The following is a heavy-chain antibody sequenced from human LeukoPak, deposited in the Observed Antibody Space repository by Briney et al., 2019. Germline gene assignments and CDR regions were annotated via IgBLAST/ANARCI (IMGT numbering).Heavy chain of an antibody. V-gene: IGHV3-11*06. Sequence: GGSLRLSCAASGFTFSDYYMSWFRQVPGRGLEWVSCISSTSSYTNYADSVKGRFTISRDNAKNSLYLQMNSLRAEDTAVYYCARDGTGYSKDWGQGTLVTVSS. CDR3: ARDGTGYSKD. CDR2: ISSTSSYT. CDR1: GFTFSDYY. J-gene: IGHJ4*02. D-gene: IGHD6-13*01.